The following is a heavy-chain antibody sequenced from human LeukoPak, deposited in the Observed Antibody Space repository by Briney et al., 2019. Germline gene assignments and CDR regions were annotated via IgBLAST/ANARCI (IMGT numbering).Heavy chain of an antibody. V-gene: IGHV1-69*04. J-gene: IGHJ4*02. CDR1: GGTFSSYA. Sequence: GASVKVSCKASGGTFSSYAIGWVRQAPGQGLEWMGRIIPILGIANYAQKFQGRVTITADKSTSTAYMELSSLRSEDTAVYYCAREEYCSGGSCAHVDYWGQGTLITVSS. CDR3: AREEYCSGGSCAHVDY. D-gene: IGHD2-15*01. CDR2: IIPILGIA.